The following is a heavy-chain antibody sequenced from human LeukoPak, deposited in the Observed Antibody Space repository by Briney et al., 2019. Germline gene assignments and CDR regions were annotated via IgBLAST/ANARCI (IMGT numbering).Heavy chain of an antibody. CDR2: ISYDGSNK. CDR1: GFTFSSYA. V-gene: IGHV3-30*04. J-gene: IGHJ4*02. D-gene: IGHD2-2*01. Sequence: GGSLRLSCAASGFTFSSYAMHWVRQAPGKGLEWVAVISYDGSNKYYADSVKGRFTISRDNSKNTLYLQMNRLRAEDTAVYYCARDPYTVVVPAADYWGQGTLVTVSS. CDR3: ARDPYTVVVPAADY.